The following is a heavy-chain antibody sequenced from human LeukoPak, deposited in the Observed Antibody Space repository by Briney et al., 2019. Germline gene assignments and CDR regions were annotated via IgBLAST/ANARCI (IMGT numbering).Heavy chain of an antibody. CDR2: ISYDGSNK. CDR3: ARGVEYFQH. Sequence: GGSLRLSCAASGFTFSSYAMHWVRQAPGTGLEWVAVISYDGSNKYYADSVKGRFTISRDNSKNTLYLQMNSLRAEDTAVYYCARGVEYFQHWGQGTLVTVSS. V-gene: IGHV3-30*04. CDR1: GFTFSSYA. J-gene: IGHJ1*01.